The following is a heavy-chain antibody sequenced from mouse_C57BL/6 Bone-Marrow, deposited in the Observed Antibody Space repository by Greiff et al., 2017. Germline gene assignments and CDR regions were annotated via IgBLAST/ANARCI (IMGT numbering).Heavy chain of an antibody. CDR3: ARARNWGDFDY. J-gene: IGHJ2*01. CDR1: GYTFTSYT. V-gene: IGHV1-4*01. CDR2: INPCGGYT. Sequence: QVQLQQSGAELARPGASVKMSCKASGYTFTSYTMHWVKQRPGQGLEWIGDINPCGGYTKYNQKFKDKATFTSDKSSSTAYMQLSGLTSEDSAVYYCARARNWGDFDYWGQGTTLTVSS. D-gene: IGHD4-1*01.